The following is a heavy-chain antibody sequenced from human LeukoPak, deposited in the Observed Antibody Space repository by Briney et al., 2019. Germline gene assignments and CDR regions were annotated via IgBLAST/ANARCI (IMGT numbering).Heavy chain of an antibody. J-gene: IGHJ5*02. CDR1: GGSISNYY. CDR2: IHYSGST. Sequence: PSETLSLTCTVSGGSISNYYWSWIRQPPGKGLEWIGYIHYSGSTSYNPSLKSRVTISVDTSKNQFSLKLRFVTAADTAVYYCARHAVEAASRWFDPWGQGTLVTVSS. D-gene: IGHD1-1*01. CDR3: ARHAVEAASRWFDP. V-gene: IGHV4-59*08.